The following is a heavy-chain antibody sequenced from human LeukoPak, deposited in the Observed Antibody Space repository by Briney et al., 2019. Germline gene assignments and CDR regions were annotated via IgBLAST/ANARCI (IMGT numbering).Heavy chain of an antibody. CDR3: ARGEAVAGTADY. D-gene: IGHD6-19*01. J-gene: IGHJ4*02. CDR2: IYYSGST. CDR1: GGSISSGDYY. Sequence: SQTLSLTCTVSGGSISSGDYYWSWIRQPPGKGLEWIGYIYYSGSTYYYPSLKSRVTISVDTSKNQFSLKLSSVTAADTAVYYCARGEAVAGTADYWGQGTLVTVSS. V-gene: IGHV4-30-4*01.